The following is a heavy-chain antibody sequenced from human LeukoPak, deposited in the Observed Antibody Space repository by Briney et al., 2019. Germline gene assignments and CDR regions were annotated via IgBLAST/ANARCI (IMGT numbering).Heavy chain of an antibody. V-gene: IGHV1-46*03. CDR2: INHSGGSK. Sequence: ASVKVSCKASGYTFTSYYMHWVRQAPAQGLEWMGIINHSGGSKSSAQKFQGRVTMPRHTSTSTVYMELSSLSSEDTAVYYCASSYWNYVPLPFDPWGQGTLVTVSS. J-gene: IGHJ5*02. D-gene: IGHD1-7*01. CDR1: GYTFTSYY. CDR3: ASSYWNYVPLPFDP.